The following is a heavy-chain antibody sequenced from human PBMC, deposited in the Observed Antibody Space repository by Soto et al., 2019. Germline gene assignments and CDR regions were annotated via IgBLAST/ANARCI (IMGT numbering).Heavy chain of an antibody. J-gene: IGHJ4*02. Sequence: PSKTLSLTCAISADSVSSNTAAWNWIRSSPSRGLEWLGRTYYRSNWRHDYAVSVKSRITVNPDTSKNHFSLQLNSVTPDDTAVYYCARGVAGSGFDLWGQGTLVTVSS. CDR2: TYYRSNWRH. CDR1: ADSVSSNTAA. CDR3: ARGVAGSGFDL. V-gene: IGHV6-1*01. D-gene: IGHD6-19*01.